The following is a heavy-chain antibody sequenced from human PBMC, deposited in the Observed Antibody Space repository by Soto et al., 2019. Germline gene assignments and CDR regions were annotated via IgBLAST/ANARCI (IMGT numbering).Heavy chain of an antibody. CDR2: ISYDGSNK. Sequence: PGGSLRLSCAASGFTFSSYAMHWVRQAPGKGLEWVAVISYDGSNKYYADSVKGRFTISRDNSKNTLYLQMNSLRAEDTAVYYCARDPETYYDILTGAPRDYYGMDVWGQGTTVTVS. J-gene: IGHJ6*02. CDR3: ARDPETYYDILTGAPRDYYGMDV. CDR1: GFTFSSYA. D-gene: IGHD3-9*01. V-gene: IGHV3-30-3*01.